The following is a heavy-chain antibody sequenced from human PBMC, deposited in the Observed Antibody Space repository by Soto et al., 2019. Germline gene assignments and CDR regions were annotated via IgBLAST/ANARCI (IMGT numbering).Heavy chain of an antibody. V-gene: IGHV1-69*13. Sequence: SVKVSCKASGGTFSSYAISWVRQAPGQGLEWMGGIIPIFGTANYAQKFQGRVTITADESTSTAYMELSSLRSEDTAVYYCARGIVVVVAAGYYYYGMDVWGQGTTVTVSS. CDR3: ARGIVVVVAAGYYYYGMDV. D-gene: IGHD2-15*01. CDR2: IIPIFGTA. J-gene: IGHJ6*02. CDR1: GGTFSSYA.